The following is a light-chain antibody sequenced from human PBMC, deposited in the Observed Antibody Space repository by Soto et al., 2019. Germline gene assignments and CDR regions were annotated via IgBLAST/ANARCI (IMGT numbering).Light chain of an antibody. Sequence: DIVMTQSPESLAVSLGERATINCKSSQSVLYSSDNRNYFAWYQQKPGQPPKLLIYWASTRDSGIPDRFSGSESGADFTLTISSLQAEDVAVYYCQQYYSIPYTFGQGTKLEIK. CDR1: QSVLYSSDNRNY. CDR3: QQYYSIPYT. J-gene: IGKJ2*01. CDR2: WAS. V-gene: IGKV4-1*01.